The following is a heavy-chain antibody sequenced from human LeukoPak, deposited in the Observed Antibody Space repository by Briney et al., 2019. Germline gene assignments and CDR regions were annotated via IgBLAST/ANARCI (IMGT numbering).Heavy chain of an antibody. Sequence: SVKVSCKASVGTFSSYAISWVRQAPGQGLEWMGGIIPIFGTANYAQKFQGRVTITTDESTSTAYMELGSLRSEDTAVYYCARQWFGEKYYFDYWGQGTLVTVSS. J-gene: IGHJ4*02. CDR3: ARQWFGEKYYFDY. CDR1: VGTFSSYA. V-gene: IGHV1-69*05. D-gene: IGHD3-10*01. CDR2: IIPIFGTA.